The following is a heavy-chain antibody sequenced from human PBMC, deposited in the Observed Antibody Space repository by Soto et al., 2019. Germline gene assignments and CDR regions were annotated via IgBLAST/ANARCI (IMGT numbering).Heavy chain of an antibody. Sequence: ASVKFSCKASGYTFITYDINWVRQAPGQGLEWMGWMNPYNGNAGYAQNFQGRVTMTRNTSINTAYMELSSLRSNDTAVYFCARRKERSGPNYFDPWGQGTQVTVSS. CDR1: GYTFITYD. J-gene: IGHJ4*02. CDR2: MNPYNGNA. D-gene: IGHD6-25*01. V-gene: IGHV1-8*01. CDR3: ARRKERSGPNYFDP.